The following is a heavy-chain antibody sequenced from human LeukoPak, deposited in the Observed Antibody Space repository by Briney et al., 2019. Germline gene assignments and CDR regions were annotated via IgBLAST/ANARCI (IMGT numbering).Heavy chain of an antibody. CDR2: INHSGST. D-gene: IGHD3-22*01. J-gene: IGHJ4*02. Sequence: SETLSLTCAVYGGSFSGYYWSWIRQPPGKGLEWIGEINHSGSTNYNPSLKSRVTISVDTSKNQFSLKLSSVTAADTAVYYCARGQYYHDSTGYYYWGQGTLVTVFS. CDR3: ARGQYYHDSTGYYY. CDR1: GGSFSGYY. V-gene: IGHV4-34*01.